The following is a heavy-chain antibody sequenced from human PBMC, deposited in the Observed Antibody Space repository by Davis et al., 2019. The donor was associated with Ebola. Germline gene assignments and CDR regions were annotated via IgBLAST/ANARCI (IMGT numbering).Heavy chain of an antibody. Sequence: PGGSLRLSCAASGFTFSSYGMHWVRQAPGKGLEWVANIKQDGSEKYYVDSVKGRFTISRDNAKNSLYLQMNSLRAEDTAVYYCARDRGYYDSSGYYYVGYYYYGMDVWGQGTTVTVSS. J-gene: IGHJ6*02. CDR2: IKQDGSEK. CDR3: ARDRGYYDSSGYYYVGYYYYGMDV. CDR1: GFTFSSYG. D-gene: IGHD3-22*01. V-gene: IGHV3-7*03.